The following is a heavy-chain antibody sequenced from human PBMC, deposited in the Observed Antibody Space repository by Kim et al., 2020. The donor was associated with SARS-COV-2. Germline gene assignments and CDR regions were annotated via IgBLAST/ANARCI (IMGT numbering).Heavy chain of an antibody. Sequence: SETLSLTCTVSGGSISSGGYYWSWIRQHPGKGLEWIGYIYYSGSTYYNPSLKSRVTISVDTSKNQFSLKLSSVTAADTAVYYCARDLIGRGYSYGRPLDWYFDLWGRGTLVTVSS. D-gene: IGHD5-18*01. V-gene: IGHV4-31*03. J-gene: IGHJ2*01. CDR3: ARDLIGRGYSYGRPLDWYFDL. CDR1: GGSISSGGYY. CDR2: IYYSGST.